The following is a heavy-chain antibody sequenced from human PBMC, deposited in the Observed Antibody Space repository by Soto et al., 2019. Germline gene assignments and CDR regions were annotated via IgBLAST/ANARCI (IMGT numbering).Heavy chain of an antibody. CDR2: INPHGSST. D-gene: IGHD1-20*01. CDR1: GFTFSSYW. V-gene: IGHV3-74*01. CDR3: VRGLNNNWYNAFDS. J-gene: IGHJ3*02. Sequence: GGSLRLSCAAPGFTFSSYWMHWVRQVPGKGLVWVSRINPHGSSTNYAESVKGRFTISRDNGKNTLFLQMTSLRGEDTALYYCVRGLNNNWYNAFDSWGPGTMVTVSS.